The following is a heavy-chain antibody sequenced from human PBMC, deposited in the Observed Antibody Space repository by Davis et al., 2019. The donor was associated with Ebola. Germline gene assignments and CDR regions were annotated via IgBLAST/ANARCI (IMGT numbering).Heavy chain of an antibody. Sequence: ASVKVSCKASGYTFTSYYMHWVRQAPGQGLEWMGIINPSGGSTSYAQKFQGRVTMTRDTSTSTVYMELSSLRSEDTAVYYCARSDYYGLIEGYYYYGMDVWGKGTTVTVSS. V-gene: IGHV1-46*01. CDR3: ARSDYYGLIEGYYYYGMDV. CDR2: INPSGGST. J-gene: IGHJ6*04. D-gene: IGHD3-10*01. CDR1: GYTFTSYY.